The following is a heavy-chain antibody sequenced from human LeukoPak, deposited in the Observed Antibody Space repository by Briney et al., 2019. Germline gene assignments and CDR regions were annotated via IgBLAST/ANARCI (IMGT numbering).Heavy chain of an antibody. CDR3: ASAVRGVTTFDY. J-gene: IGHJ4*02. Sequence: PSETLSLTCTVSGGSISTSSYYWGWIRQPPGKGLEWIGTIYYSGSTYYNPSLKSRVTISVDTSKNQFSLKLSSVTAADTAVYYCASAVRGVTTFDYWGQGTLVTVSS. V-gene: IGHV4-39*07. CDR2: IYYSGST. D-gene: IGHD3-10*01. CDR1: GGSISTSSYY.